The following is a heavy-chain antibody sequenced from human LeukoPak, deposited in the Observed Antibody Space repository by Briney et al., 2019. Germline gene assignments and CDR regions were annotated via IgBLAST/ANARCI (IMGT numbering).Heavy chain of an antibody. CDR2: IKQDGSEK. V-gene: IGHV3-7*01. CDR3: AKSSWLYYFDY. J-gene: IGHJ4*02. D-gene: IGHD6-13*01. Sequence: GGSLRLSCAASGFTFSSYWMSWVRQAPGKGLEWVANIKQDGSEKYYVDSVKGRFTISRDNAKNSLYLQMNSLRAEDTAVYYCAKSSWLYYFDYWGQGTLVTVSS. CDR1: GFTFSSYW.